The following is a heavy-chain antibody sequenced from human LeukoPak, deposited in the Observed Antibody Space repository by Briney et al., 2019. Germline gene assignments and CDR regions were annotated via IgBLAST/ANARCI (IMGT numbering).Heavy chain of an antibody. V-gene: IGHV4-34*01. CDR3: ARESSSSWSYYYYYYMDV. CDR1: GGSFSGYY. CDR2: INHGGST. J-gene: IGHJ6*03. D-gene: IGHD6-13*01. Sequence: PSETLSLTCAVYGGSFSGYYWSWIRHPPGKGLEWIGEINHGGSTKFNPSLKSRVTISLDTSRNQFSLKVNSVTAADTAVYYCARESSSSWSYYYYYYMDVWGKGTTVTVSS.